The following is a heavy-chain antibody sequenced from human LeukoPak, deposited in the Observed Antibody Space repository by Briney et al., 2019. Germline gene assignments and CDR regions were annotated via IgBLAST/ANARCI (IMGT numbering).Heavy chain of an antibody. CDR3: MREYSRSEVPGPRPDL. V-gene: IGHV4-39*02. D-gene: IGHD3-3*01. CDR1: GGSISSSSYY. Sequence: PSETLALTCSVSGGSISSSSYYWGWIRQSPGKGLEWIGSMYYRGTTYQNSSLKSRVTLSIDTSNNQFSLRLTSVTAADTAVYYCMREYSRSEVPGPRPDLWGQGLLVTVSS. CDR2: MYYRGTT. J-gene: IGHJ4*01.